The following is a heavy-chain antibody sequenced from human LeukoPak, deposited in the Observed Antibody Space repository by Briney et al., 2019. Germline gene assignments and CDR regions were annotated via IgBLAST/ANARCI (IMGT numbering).Heavy chain of an antibody. D-gene: IGHD6-13*01. Sequence: GSLRLSCAASGFTFSSYWMHWVRQAPGKGLVWVSRINSDGSSTSYADSVKGRFTISRDNAKNTLYLQMNSLRAEDTAVYYCASIAAATPADYWGQGTLVTVSS. CDR1: GFTFSSYW. CDR2: INSDGSST. J-gene: IGHJ4*02. V-gene: IGHV3-74*01. CDR3: ASIAAATPADY.